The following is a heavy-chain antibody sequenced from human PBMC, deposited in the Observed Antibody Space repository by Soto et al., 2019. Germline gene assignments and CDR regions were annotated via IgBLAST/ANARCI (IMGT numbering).Heavy chain of an antibody. CDR1: GFTFSDYY. Sequence: QVEVVESGGGLVKPGGSLRLSCAASGFTFSDYYITWIRQAPGKGLEWVSYISSSSSYTNYADSVKGRFTISRDNAKNSLYLQMNSLRAEHTAVYYCARGPGLFNCGGDCRTLDYWGQGTLVTVST. CDR3: ARGPGLFNCGGDCRTLDY. V-gene: IGHV3-11*06. CDR2: ISSSSSYT. D-gene: IGHD2-21*02. J-gene: IGHJ4*02.